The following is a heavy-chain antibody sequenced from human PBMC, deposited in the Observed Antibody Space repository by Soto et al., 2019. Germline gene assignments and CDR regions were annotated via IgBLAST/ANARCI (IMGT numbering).Heavy chain of an antibody. Sequence: VQLVESGGGVVQPGRSLRLSCAASGFTFSSYGMHWVRQAPGKGLEWVAVIWDDGSNKYYADSVKGRLTISRDNSKNTLYLQMNSLRAEDTAVYYCARQGMGATTASFDYWGQGALVTVSS. J-gene: IGHJ4*02. CDR2: IWDDGSNK. CDR1: GFTFSSYG. CDR3: ARQGMGATTASFDY. D-gene: IGHD1-26*01. V-gene: IGHV3-33*01.